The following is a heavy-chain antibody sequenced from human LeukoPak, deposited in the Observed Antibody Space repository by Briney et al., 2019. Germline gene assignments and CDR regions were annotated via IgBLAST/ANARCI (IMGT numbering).Heavy chain of an antibody. CDR2: MLDTVTT. Sequence: SETLSLTCAVSGASMNTRYWSWIRQPPGKGLEWIGYMLDTVTTKDNPSLKSRFTLSADTSKNQFSLRLTSVTAADTAVYYCATIKRGNIFGYFDFWGQGIPVTVSS. CDR1: GASMNTRY. J-gene: IGHJ4*02. D-gene: IGHD5-18*01. V-gene: IGHV4-59*11. CDR3: ATIKRGNIFGYFDF.